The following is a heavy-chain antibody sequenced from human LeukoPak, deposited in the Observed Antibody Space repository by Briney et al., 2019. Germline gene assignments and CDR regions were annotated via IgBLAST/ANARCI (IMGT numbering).Heavy chain of an antibody. V-gene: IGHV3-11*01. J-gene: IGHJ4*02. CDR2: ISSSGSSI. CDR3: AVKEMATITFVSLFDY. D-gene: IGHD5-24*01. Sequence: GGSLRLSCAASGFIFSDYYMSWIRQAPGKGLEWVSYISSSGSSIYYADSVKGRFTISRDNAKDSLYLQMNSLRAEDTAVYYCAVKEMATITFVSLFDYWGQGTLVTVSS. CDR1: GFIFSDYY.